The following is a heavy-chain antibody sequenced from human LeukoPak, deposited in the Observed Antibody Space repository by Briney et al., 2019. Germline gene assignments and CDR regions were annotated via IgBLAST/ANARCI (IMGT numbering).Heavy chain of an antibody. V-gene: IGHV4-34*01. CDR3: TRGYGSGSYSYYFDF. J-gene: IGHJ4*02. D-gene: IGHD3-10*01. CDR1: GGPFSGYY. Sequence: SETLSLTCAVYGGPFSGYYWSWIRQPPGKGLEWIGEVNHGGSTNYSPSLKSRVTISLDTSKNQFSLKLTSVTAADTAVYYCTRGYGSGSYSYYFDFWGQGTLVTVSS. CDR2: VNHGGST.